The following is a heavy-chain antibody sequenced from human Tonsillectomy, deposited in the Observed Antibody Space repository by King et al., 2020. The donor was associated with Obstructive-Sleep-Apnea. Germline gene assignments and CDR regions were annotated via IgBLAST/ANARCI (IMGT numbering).Heavy chain of an antibody. CDR1: GGSFSVYS. Sequence: QVQLQQWGAGLLKPSETLSLTCAVYGGSFSVYSLSWIRQPPGKGLEWIGEINHSGSATYNPSLKNRATISVDTSKNQFSLKLSSVTAADTAVYYCASGEVYYGDYDYWGQGTLVTVSS. J-gene: IGHJ4*02. D-gene: IGHD4-17*01. V-gene: IGHV4-34*01. CDR2: INHSGSA. CDR3: ASGEVYYGDYDY.